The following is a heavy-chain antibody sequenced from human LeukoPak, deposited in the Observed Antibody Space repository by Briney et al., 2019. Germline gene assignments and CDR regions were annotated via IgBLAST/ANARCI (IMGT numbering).Heavy chain of an antibody. CDR3: ARATAMVSGIFDY. CDR1: GGTFSSYA. D-gene: IGHD5-18*01. Sequence: ASVKVSCKASGGTFSSYAISWVRQAPEQGLEWMGGIIPIFGTANYAQKFQGRVTITTDESTSTAYMELSSLRSEDTAVYYCARATAMVSGIFDYWGQGTLVTVSS. CDR2: IIPIFGTA. V-gene: IGHV1-69*05. J-gene: IGHJ4*02.